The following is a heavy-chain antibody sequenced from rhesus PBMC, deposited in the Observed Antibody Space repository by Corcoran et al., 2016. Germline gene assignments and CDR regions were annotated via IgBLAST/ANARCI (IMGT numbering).Heavy chain of an antibody. J-gene: IGHJ4*01. CDR1: GFSLTTSGVG. D-gene: IGHD6-31*01. Sequence: QVTLKESGPALVKPTQTLTLTCTFSGFSLTTSGVGVGWIRPPPGKALALLSLIYWDESKRYRTSLKSRLTISKDTYKNQVVLTMTNMDPMDTATYYCARGSGSGWAGFDYWGQGVLVTVSS. CDR3: ARGSGSGWAGFDY. CDR2: IYWDESK. V-gene: IGHV2-152*01.